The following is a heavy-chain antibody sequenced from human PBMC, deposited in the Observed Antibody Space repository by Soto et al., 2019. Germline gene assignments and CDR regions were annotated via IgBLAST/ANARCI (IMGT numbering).Heavy chain of an antibody. D-gene: IGHD2-2*01. CDR3: AREPRCSNPSTSSPHDAFDI. CDR1: GFTFSSYS. V-gene: IGHV3-48*01. J-gene: IGHJ3*02. CDR2: ITRSSSTI. Sequence: GGSLRLSCAPSGFTFSSYSMNWVRQAPGKGLEWVSYITRSSSTIYYADSVKGRFTISRDKAKNSLYLQMNILSAEDTAVYYCAREPRCSNPSTSSPHDAFDIWGQGTMGTVSS.